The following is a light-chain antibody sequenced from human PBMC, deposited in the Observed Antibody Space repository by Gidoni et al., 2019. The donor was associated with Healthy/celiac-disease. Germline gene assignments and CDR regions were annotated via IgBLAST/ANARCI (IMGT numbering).Light chain of an antibody. V-gene: IGLV1-40*01. J-gene: IGLJ3*02. Sequence: QSVLTPPPPVSGPPGHRVTISRTGRSSNIGAVYDVHWNQQLPGTAPKLLIYGNSNRPSGVPDRFSGSKSGPSASLAITGLQAEDEAEYYCQAYDSSLSGWVFGGGTKLTVL. CDR3: QAYDSSLSGWV. CDR2: GNS. CDR1: SSNIGAVYD.